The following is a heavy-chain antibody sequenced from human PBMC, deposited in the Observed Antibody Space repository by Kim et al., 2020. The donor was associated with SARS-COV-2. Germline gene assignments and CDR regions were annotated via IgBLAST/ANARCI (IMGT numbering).Heavy chain of an antibody. CDR1: GFSFSNYW. J-gene: IGHJ3*01. D-gene: IGHD1-1*01. Sequence: GGSLRLSCIASGFSFSNYWMSWVRQAPGKGLQWVAHIQQDGSDERYVDSAKGRFTISRDNAKNSLSLQMNSLRVEDTAVYYCVRRIPVATVHAFDVWGQG. CDR3: VRRIPVATVHAFDV. V-gene: IGHV3-7*03. CDR2: IQQDGSDE.